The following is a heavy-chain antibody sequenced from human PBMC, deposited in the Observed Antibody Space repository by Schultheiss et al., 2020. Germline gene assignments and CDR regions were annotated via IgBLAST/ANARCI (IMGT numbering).Heavy chain of an antibody. CDR2: ISSSSSYI. CDR1: GFTFSSYS. Sequence: GGSLRLSCAASGFTFSSYSMNWVRQAPGKGLEWVSSISSSSSYIYYADSVKGRFTISRDNAENSLYLQMNSLRAEDTAVYYCARVHAYPQWLRFLDYWGQGTLVTVSS. V-gene: IGHV3-21*01. CDR3: ARVHAYPQWLRFLDY. J-gene: IGHJ4*02. D-gene: IGHD5-12*01.